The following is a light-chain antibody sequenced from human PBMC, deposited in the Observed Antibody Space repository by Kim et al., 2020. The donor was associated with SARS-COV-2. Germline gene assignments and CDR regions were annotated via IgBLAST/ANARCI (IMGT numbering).Light chain of an antibody. V-gene: IGLV1-44*01. CDR3: AAWDDSLNGFVV. CDR2: SNN. Sequence: QSVLTQPPSASGTPGQRVTISCSGSSSNIGSNTVNWYQQLPGTAPKLLIYSNNQRPSGVPYRFSGSKSGTSASLAISGLQSEDEADYYCAAWDDSLNGFVVFGGGTQLTVL. CDR1: SSNIGSNT. J-gene: IGLJ2*01.